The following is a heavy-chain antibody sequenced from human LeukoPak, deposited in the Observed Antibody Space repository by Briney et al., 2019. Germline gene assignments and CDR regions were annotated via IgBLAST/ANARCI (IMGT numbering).Heavy chain of an antibody. J-gene: IGHJ6*02. D-gene: IGHD3-10*01. CDR1: GFTFSSHA. CDR2: ISGSGGST. Sequence: PGGSLRLSCAASGFTFSSHAMSWVRQAPGKGLEWVSAISGSGGSTYYADSVRGRFTISRDNSKNTLYLQMNSLRAEDTAVYYCAKDTDRSATYGMDVWGQGTTVTVSS. CDR3: AKDTDRSATYGMDV. V-gene: IGHV3-23*01.